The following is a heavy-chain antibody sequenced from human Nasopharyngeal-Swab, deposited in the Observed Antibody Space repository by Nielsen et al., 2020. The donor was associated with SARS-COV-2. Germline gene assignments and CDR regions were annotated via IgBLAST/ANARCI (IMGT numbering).Heavy chain of an antibody. D-gene: IGHD6-13*01. CDR2: ISGSGGST. Sequence: GGSLRLSCAASGFTFSSYAMSWVRQAPGKGLEWVSAISGSGGSTYYADSVKGRFTISRDNAKNSLYLQMNSLRAEDTAVYYCARDPPPYSSSWYSAYYHYGMDVWGQGTTVTVSS. CDR3: ARDPPPYSSSWYSAYYHYGMDV. V-gene: IGHV3-23*01. J-gene: IGHJ6*02. CDR1: GFTFSSYA.